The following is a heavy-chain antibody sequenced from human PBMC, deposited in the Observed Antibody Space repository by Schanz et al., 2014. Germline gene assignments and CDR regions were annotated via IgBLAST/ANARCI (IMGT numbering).Heavy chain of an antibody. D-gene: IGHD2-2*01. J-gene: IGHJ3*02. Sequence: QVQLVQSGAEVKKPGSSVKVSCKASGGTFSSYSISWVRQAPGQGLEWVGRFIPILDVGNYAQQFQGRVTFTADKSTSTAYMELSSLRYEDTALYYCARGTMPGTFDIWGQGTMVNVSS. CDR2: FIPILDVG. CDR1: GGTFSSYS. CDR3: ARGTMPGTFDI. V-gene: IGHV1-69*02.